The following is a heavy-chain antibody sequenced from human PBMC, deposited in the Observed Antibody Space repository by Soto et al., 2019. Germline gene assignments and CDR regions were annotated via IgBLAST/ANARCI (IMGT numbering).Heavy chain of an antibody. J-gene: IGHJ5*02. V-gene: IGHV3-30*18. CDR1: GFTFSIYG. D-gene: IGHD3-3*01. CDR3: AKDKVPHYDFWSGQRWFDP. CDR2: ISNDGNKK. Sequence: GGSLRLSCVASGFTFSIYGMHWVRQTPGKGLEWVAVISNDGNKKYYVESVEGRFSISRDNSKDTVYLQMNNVRPEDTAKYYCAKDKVPHYDFWSGQRWFDPWGQGTQVTVSS.